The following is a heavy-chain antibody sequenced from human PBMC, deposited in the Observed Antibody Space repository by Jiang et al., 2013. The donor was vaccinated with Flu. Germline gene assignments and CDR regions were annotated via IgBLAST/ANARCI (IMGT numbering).Heavy chain of an antibody. CDR2: ISGSGGST. D-gene: IGHD3-22*01. Sequence: QLLESGGGLVQPGGSLRLSCAASGFTFSSYAMSWVRQAPGKGLEWVSAISGSGGSTYYADSVKGRFTISRDNSKNTLYLQMNSLRAEDTAVYYCAKGSEGTYYYDSSGYAIDYWGQGTLVTVSS. CDR3: AKGSEGTYYYDSSGYAIDY. CDR1: GFTFSSYA. J-gene: IGHJ4*02. V-gene: IGHV3-23*01.